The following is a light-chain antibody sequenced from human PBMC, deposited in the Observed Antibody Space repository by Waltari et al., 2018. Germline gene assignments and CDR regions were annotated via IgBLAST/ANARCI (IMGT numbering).Light chain of an antibody. V-gene: IGKV3-20*01. CDR2: GAS. Sequence: EIVLTQSPGTLSLSPGEKATLSCRASQSVSRSLAWYQQKPGQAPRLLIYGASSRATGVPDRFSGSGSGTDFSLTISRLEPEDFAVYYCQQYVRLPVSFGQGTKVEIK. J-gene: IGKJ1*01. CDR3: QQYVRLPVS. CDR1: QSVSRS.